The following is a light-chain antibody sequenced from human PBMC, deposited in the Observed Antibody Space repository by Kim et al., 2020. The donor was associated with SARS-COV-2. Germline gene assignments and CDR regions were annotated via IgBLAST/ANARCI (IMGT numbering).Light chain of an antibody. CDR3: HQYDTSPQT. V-gene: IGKV3-20*01. CDR2: GAS. CDR1: QSVRNNY. J-gene: IGKJ5*01. Sequence: EIVLTQSPGTLSLSPGERATLSCTASQSVRNNYLAWYQRRPGQAPRLLIYGASSRATDIPDRFSGSASGTDFTLTIDRLEPEDFAVYYCHQYDTSPQTFGQGTRLEIK.